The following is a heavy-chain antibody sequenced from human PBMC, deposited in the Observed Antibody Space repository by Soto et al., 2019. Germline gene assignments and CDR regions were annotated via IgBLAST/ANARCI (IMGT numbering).Heavy chain of an antibody. D-gene: IGHD3-10*01. J-gene: IGHJ6*02. CDR2: ISAYNGNT. CDR3: ARRELLWVGELHYYGMDV. CDR1: GYTFTSYG. Sequence: QVQLVQSGAEVKKPGASVKVSCKASGYTFTSYGLSWVRQAPGQGLEWMGWISAYNGNTNYAQKLQGRVTMTTDTATRTAYMELRSLRSDDTAVYYWARRELLWVGELHYYGMDVWGQGTTVTVSS. V-gene: IGHV1-18*01.